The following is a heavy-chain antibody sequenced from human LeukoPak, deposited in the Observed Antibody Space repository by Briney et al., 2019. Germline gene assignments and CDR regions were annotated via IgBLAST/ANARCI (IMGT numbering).Heavy chain of an antibody. V-gene: IGHV3-7*04. CDR3: VRGDWYFES. J-gene: IGHJ4*02. D-gene: IGHD2-21*01. CDR1: GFNFSVSR. Sequence: PGGSLRLSCATSGFNFSVSRMTWVRQAPGKGLQWVANINRDGTEKHFLDSVEGRFTISRDNAKKSLYLQMSSLRPQDTAVYFCVRGDWYFESWGQGTLVTVSS. CDR2: INRDGTEK.